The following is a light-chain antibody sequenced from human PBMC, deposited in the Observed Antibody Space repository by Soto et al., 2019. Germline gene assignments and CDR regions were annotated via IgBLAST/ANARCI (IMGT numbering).Light chain of an antibody. CDR3: QQYLGIPRK. CDR1: QSGIYSANNKNC. V-gene: IGKV4-1*01. CDR2: WAS. J-gene: IGKJ1*01. Sequence: DIVMTQSPDSLAVSLGDRSTINCKSSQSGIYSANNKNCLAWYQQKPGQPPKLLIYWASTRESGVPDRFSGSGSGTDFTLTISSLQAEDVAVYYCQQYLGIPRKFGQGTKVDIK.